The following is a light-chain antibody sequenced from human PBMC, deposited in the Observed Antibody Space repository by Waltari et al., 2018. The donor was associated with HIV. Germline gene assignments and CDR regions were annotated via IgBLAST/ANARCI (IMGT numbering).Light chain of an antibody. CDR2: QGS. J-gene: IGLJ1*01. Sequence: SSDLTQPPSASVSPGQPARITCSGAKLGDKYACWYQQKPGQSPVLVIDQGSKRPSGFPARSSGSNSRNTATLTISGTQAMDAADYFCQAWDSSSPYVFGTGTKVTVL. V-gene: IGLV3-1*01. CDR3: QAWDSSSPYV. CDR1: KLGDKY.